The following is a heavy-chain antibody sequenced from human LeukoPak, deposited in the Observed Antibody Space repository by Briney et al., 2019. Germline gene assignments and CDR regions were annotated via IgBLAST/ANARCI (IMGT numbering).Heavy chain of an antibody. CDR3: ARGRGYYDSSGYI. Sequence: SEPLSLTCAVQGGSFSGYYWSWIRQPPGKGLEWIGEINHSGSTNYNPSLKSRVTISVDTSKNQFSLKLSSVTAADTAVYYCARGRGYYDSSGYIWGQGTLVIVSS. CDR2: INHSGST. CDR1: GGSFSGYY. V-gene: IGHV4-34*01. D-gene: IGHD3-22*01. J-gene: IGHJ4*02.